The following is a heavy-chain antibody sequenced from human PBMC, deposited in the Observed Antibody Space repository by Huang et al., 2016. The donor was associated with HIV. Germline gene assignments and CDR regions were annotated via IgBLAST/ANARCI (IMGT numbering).Heavy chain of an antibody. CDR3: ARDGRLPGHPFDI. J-gene: IGHJ3*02. Sequence: QVQLVQSGAEVKEPGSSVKVSCTASGYTFTSYSIHWVRQAPGQGLEWMGWINTGNFHTKYSQKFQGRLTFTRDTSASTAYMDLSSLGSEDTAVYYCARDGRLPGHPFDIWGQGTMVAVSS. CDR2: INTGNFHT. D-gene: IGHD1-26*01. CDR1: GYTFTSYS. V-gene: IGHV1-3*04.